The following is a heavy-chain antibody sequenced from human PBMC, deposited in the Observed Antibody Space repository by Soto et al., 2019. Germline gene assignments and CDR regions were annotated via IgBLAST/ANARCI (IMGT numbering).Heavy chain of an antibody. CDR3: ARESYYGSGATVVAY. CDR1: GGSLSGYY. Sequence: PSETLSLTCTVSGGSLSGYYWSWIRQPPGKGLEWIGEIYHSGTTSYNPSLNSRVTMSVDTSKNQFSLKVNSVTAADTAVYYCARESYYGSGATVVAYWGQGTLVTVS. V-gene: IGHV4-59*01. J-gene: IGHJ4*02. CDR2: IYHSGTT. D-gene: IGHD3-10*01.